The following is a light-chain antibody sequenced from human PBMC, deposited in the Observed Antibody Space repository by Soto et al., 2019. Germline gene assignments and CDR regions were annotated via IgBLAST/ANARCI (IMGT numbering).Light chain of an antibody. CDR1: QSISSSY. J-gene: IGKJ1*01. CDR2: GAS. CDR3: QQYGSSGT. V-gene: IGKV3-20*01. Sequence: EIELTQSQATLCLGPGERATLSCLAGQSISSSYLAWYQQKPGQAPRLLIYGASRRATGIPDRFSGRESGTDFTLTITTLEPEDFAVYYCQQYGSSGTFGQGTKVDIK.